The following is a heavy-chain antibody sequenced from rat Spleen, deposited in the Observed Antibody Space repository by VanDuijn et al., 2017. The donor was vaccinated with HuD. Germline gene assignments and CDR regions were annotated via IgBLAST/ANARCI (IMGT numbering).Heavy chain of an antibody. CDR2: INNAGNT. CDR1: GYSITSNY. Sequence: EVQLQESGPGLVKPSQSLSLTCSVTGYSITSNYWGWIRKFPGNKLEWMGYINNAGNTNYNPSLKSRFSITRDTSKNQFFLQLRSVTTEDTATYYCARFEAASPLDYWGQGVMVPVSS. D-gene: IGHD1-2*01. CDR3: ARFEAASPLDY. V-gene: IGHV3-1*01. J-gene: IGHJ2*01.